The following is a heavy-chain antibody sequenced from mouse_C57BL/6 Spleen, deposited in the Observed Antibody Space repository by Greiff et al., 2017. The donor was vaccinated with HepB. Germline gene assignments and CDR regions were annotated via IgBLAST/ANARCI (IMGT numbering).Heavy chain of an antibody. D-gene: IGHD2-1*01. CDR2: IDPEDGDT. Sequence: EVQLQQSGAELVRPGASVKLSCTASGFNIKDYYMHWVKQRPEQGLEWIGRIDPEDGDTEYAPKFQGKATMTADTSSNTAYLQLSSLTSEDTAVYYCTTENYRTWFAYWGQGTLVTVSA. V-gene: IGHV14-1*01. J-gene: IGHJ3*01. CDR1: GFNIKDYY. CDR3: TTENYRTWFAY.